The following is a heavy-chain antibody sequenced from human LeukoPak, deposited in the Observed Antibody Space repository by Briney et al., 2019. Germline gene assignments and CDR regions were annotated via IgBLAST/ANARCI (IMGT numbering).Heavy chain of an antibody. V-gene: IGHV3-21*04. J-gene: IGHJ4*02. CDR2: ISSSSRYI. CDR1: GFTFSGYS. D-gene: IGHD5-24*01. Sequence: AGGSLRLSCAASGFTFSGYSMNWVRQAPGKGLEWVSSISSSSRYIFYADSVKGRFTISRDNAKNSLYLQMDSLRAEDTAVYYCARSFGYSGGYFDYWGQGTLVTVSS. CDR3: ARSFGYSGGYFDY.